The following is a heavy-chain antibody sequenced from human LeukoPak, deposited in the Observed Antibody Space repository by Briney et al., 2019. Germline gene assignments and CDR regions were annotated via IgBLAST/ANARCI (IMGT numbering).Heavy chain of an antibody. V-gene: IGHV3-74*01. J-gene: IGHJ4*02. D-gene: IGHD5-18*01. Sequence: GGSLRLSCEASGFTLSGYWMHWVRQAPAKGLVWVSRINTDGSSTSYADSVKGRFTISRDNAKNTLYLQMNSLRAEDTAVYFCARAYITDYWGQGTLVTVSS. CDR3: ARAYITDY. CDR1: GFTLSGYW. CDR2: INTDGSST.